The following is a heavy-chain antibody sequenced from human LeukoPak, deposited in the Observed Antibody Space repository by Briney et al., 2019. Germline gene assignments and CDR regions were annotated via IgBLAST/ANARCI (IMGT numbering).Heavy chain of an antibody. CDR1: GFTFSSYA. Sequence: GGSLRLSCAASGFTFSSYAMSWVRQAPGKGLEWVSAISGSGGSTYYADSVKGRFTISRENSKNTLYLQMNSLRAEDTAVYYCAKPIYTSIVGATTYAFDIWGQGTMVTVSS. CDR2: ISGSGGST. V-gene: IGHV3-23*01. CDR3: AKPIYTSIVGATTYAFDI. D-gene: IGHD1-26*01. J-gene: IGHJ3*02.